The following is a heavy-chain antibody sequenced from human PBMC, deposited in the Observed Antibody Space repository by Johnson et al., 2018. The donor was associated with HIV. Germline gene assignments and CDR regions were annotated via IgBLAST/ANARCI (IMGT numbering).Heavy chain of an antibody. D-gene: IGHD3-10*01. Sequence: VQLVESGGGLVQPGRSLRLSCAASGFTFSSYAMSWVRQAPGKGLEWVSAISGSGGSTYYADSVKGRFTISRDNSKNTLYLQMNSLRAEDTAVYYCAFVPVMGRGVIRVSWGQGTMVTVSS. V-gene: IGHV3-23*04. CDR3: AFVPVMGRGVIRVS. CDR1: GFTFSSYA. J-gene: IGHJ3*01. CDR2: ISGSGGST.